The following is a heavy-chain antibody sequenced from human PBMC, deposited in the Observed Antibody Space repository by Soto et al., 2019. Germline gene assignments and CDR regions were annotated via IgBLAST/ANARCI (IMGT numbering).Heavy chain of an antibody. V-gene: IGHV1-18*01. CDR2: ISTYSGDT. Sequence: ASVKVSCKTSGYGFKNYGISWVRQAPGQGLEWMGWISTYSGDTDYAQMFQDRITMTTDTSTSTVHMELRSLTLGDTAMYYCARGWDYTDYYGDFWGQGTLVTSPQ. CDR1: GYGFKNYG. D-gene: IGHD1-26*01. CDR3: ARGWDYTDYYGDF. J-gene: IGHJ4*02.